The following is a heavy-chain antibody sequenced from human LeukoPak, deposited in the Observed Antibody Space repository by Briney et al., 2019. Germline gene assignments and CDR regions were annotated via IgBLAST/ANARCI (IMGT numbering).Heavy chain of an antibody. V-gene: IGHV3-21*01. CDR3: ARDWSGWYGFDY. Sequence: GGSLRLSCAASGFTFSTSAMNWVRQAPGKGLEWVSSINQGATHIYYADSVRGRFTISRDNAKNSLYLQMNSLRAEDTAVYYCARDWSGWYGFDYWGQGTLVTVSS. CDR1: GFTFSTSA. D-gene: IGHD6-19*01. J-gene: IGHJ4*02. CDR2: INQGATHI.